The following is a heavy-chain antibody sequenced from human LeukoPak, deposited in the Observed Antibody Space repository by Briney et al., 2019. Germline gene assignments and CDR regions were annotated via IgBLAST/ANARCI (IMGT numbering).Heavy chain of an antibody. CDR2: IYTTGST. CDR1: GGSISSYY. V-gene: IGHV4-4*07. J-gene: IGHJ4*02. Sequence: KPSETLSLTCTVSGGSISSYYWTWIRQPAGKGLEWVGRIYTTGSTNYNPSLNSRVTLSVDTSKNQFYLKLSSVTAADKAVYYWAGQIAGAGKAGVDYLGQGTLVTVSS. D-gene: IGHD6-19*01. CDR3: AGQIAGAGKAGVDY.